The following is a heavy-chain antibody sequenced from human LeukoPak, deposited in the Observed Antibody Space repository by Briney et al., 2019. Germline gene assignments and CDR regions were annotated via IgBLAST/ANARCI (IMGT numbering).Heavy chain of an antibody. J-gene: IGHJ4*02. Sequence: PGGSLRLSCAASGFTLSSNYMSWVRQAPGKGLEWVSVIYSGGSTYYADSVKGRFTISRDNSKSTLYLQMNSLRAEDTAVYYCARGLGSGSYSRRYFDYWGQGTLVTVSS. D-gene: IGHD3-10*01. CDR3: ARGLGSGSYSRRYFDY. V-gene: IGHV3-53*01. CDR2: IYSGGST. CDR1: GFTLSSNY.